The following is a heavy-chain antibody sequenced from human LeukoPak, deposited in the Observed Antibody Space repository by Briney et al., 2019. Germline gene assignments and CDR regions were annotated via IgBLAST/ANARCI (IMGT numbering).Heavy chain of an antibody. CDR3: AKPPAWAAAGTWDY. J-gene: IGHJ4*02. D-gene: IGHD6-13*01. CDR1: GLTFSDYS. Sequence: GGPLRLSCAASGLTFSDYSMTWVRQAPGKGLFWVSGISAGGGSTYYADSVKGRFTISRDNSRNTLYLQMNSLRAEDTAVYYCAKPPAWAAAGTWDYWGQGTLVTVSS. V-gene: IGHV3-23*01. CDR2: ISAGGGST.